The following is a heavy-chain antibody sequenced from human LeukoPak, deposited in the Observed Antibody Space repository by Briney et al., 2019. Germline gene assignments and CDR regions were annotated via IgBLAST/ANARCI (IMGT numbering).Heavy chain of an antibody. D-gene: IGHD2-8*01. Sequence: GGSLRLSCAASGFSCNNYTMNWVRQAPGKELEGVSAITAGGSTYYADPVKGRFTISRDNSKNTLYLQMNSLRAEDTAIYYCAKDLSTSHQVFYFDYWGQGTLVTVSS. CDR1: GFSCNNYT. CDR2: ITAGGST. J-gene: IGHJ4*02. CDR3: AKDLSTSHQVFYFDY. V-gene: IGHV3-23*01.